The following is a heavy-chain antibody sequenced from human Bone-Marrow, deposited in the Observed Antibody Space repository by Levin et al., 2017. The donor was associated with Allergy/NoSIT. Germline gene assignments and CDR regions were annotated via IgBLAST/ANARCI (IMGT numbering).Heavy chain of an antibody. Sequence: GESLKISCAASGFTFSNYRMHWVRQGPEKGLVWVSLIDNDGSGARYADSVKGRFTVSRDNAKNTLYLEMNSLRVDDTGIYFCARGLADGDWPWGQGTLVNVSS. CDR1: GFTFSNYR. J-gene: IGHJ5*02. CDR3: ARGLADGDWP. D-gene: IGHD4-17*01. CDR2: IDNDGSGA. V-gene: IGHV3-74*01.